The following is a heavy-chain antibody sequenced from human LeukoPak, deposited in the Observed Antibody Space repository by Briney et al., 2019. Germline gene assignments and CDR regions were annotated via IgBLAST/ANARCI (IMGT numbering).Heavy chain of an antibody. Sequence: GGSLRLSRAASGFTFSSYAMTWVRRAPGKGLEWISAISGSAYSTSYADSVKGRFTISRDNSKNTLYLQMNSLRAEDTAIYYCARNTSGFKLGDAFDIWGQGTMVTVSS. V-gene: IGHV3-23*01. CDR3: ARNTSGFKLGDAFDI. CDR1: GFTFSSYA. CDR2: ISGSAYST. J-gene: IGHJ3*02. D-gene: IGHD3-22*01.